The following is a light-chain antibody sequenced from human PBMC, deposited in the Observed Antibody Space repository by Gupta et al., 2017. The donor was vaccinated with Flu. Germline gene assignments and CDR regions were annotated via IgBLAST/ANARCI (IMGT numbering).Light chain of an antibody. CDR3: QQYDTAPQT. CDR2: ATS. V-gene: IGKV3-20*01. J-gene: IGKJ1*01. CDR1: QSVNSNF. Sequence: EIVLTQSPGTLSLSPGERATLSCRASQSVNSNFLAWYQQRPGQAPRLLIQATSNRATGVPDRFSGSGSGTDFTLTISRLEPEDFAVYFCQQYDTAPQTFGQGTKVEIK.